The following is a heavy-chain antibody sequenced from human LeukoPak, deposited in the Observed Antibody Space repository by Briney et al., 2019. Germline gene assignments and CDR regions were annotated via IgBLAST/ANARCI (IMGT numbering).Heavy chain of an antibody. Sequence: GGSLRLSCAGTGFTFSSYSMNWVRQAPGKGLEWVSSISSSSSHIYYADSVKGRFTISGDNAKNSLYLQMNGLRAEDTAVYYCTKAQGGGCRSGFDYWGQGTLVTVSS. CDR3: TKAQGGGCRSGFDY. D-gene: IGHD2-15*01. CDR2: ISSSSSHI. J-gene: IGHJ4*02. V-gene: IGHV3-21*01. CDR1: GFTFSSYS.